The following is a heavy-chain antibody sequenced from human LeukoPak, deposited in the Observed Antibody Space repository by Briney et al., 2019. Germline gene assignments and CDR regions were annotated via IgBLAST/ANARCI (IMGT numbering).Heavy chain of an antibody. CDR3: AKEIMETTYFDY. J-gene: IGHJ4*02. Sequence: GGSLRLSCTASGFTFGDYAMSWFRQAPGKGLEWVGFIRSKAYGGTTEYAASVKGRFTISRDDSKNTLYLQMNSLRAEDTAVYYCAKEIMETTYFDYWGQGTLVTVSS. CDR2: IRSKAYGGTT. V-gene: IGHV3-49*03. CDR1: GFTFGDYA. D-gene: IGHD3-16*01.